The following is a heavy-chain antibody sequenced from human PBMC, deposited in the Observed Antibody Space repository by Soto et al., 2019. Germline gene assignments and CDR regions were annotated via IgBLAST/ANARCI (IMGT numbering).Heavy chain of an antibody. J-gene: IGHJ4*02. CDR1: GFTFSSYA. D-gene: IGHD3-10*01. V-gene: IGHV3-23*01. Sequence: GGSLRLSWAASGFTFSSYAMSWVRQAPGKGLEWVSAISGSGGSTYYADSVKGRFTISRDNSKNTLYLQMNSLRAEDTAVYYCAKDGTLLWFGELLFPFDYWGQGTLVTVSS. CDR3: AKDGTLLWFGELLFPFDY. CDR2: ISGSGGST.